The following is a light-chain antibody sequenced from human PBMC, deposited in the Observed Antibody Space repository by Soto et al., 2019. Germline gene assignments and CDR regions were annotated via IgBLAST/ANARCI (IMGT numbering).Light chain of an antibody. J-gene: IGKJ2*01. Sequence: DIVLTQSPGTLSLSPGERATLSCRASQSVTSSYLAWYQQKPGQAPRLLIYGASTRATDIPDRFSGIGSGTDFTRTISRLEPEDFAVYFCQQYGSSPYTFGQGTKLEIK. CDR1: QSVTSSY. CDR2: GAS. V-gene: IGKV3-20*01. CDR3: QQYGSSPYT.